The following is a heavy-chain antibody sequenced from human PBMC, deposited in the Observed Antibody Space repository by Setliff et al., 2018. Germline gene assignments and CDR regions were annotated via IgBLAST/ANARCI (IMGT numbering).Heavy chain of an antibody. J-gene: IGHJ5*02. Sequence: PSETLSLTCAVYGGSFSGHHWCWIRQPPWKGLEWIGEINHSGSANYNPSLKSRVTISLDTSKNQFSLKLSSVTAADTAVYYCAAVGIDAGGGWFDPWGHGIPVTVSS. CDR2: INHSGSA. D-gene: IGHD1-26*01. CDR3: AAVGIDAGGGWFDP. CDR1: GGSFSGHH. V-gene: IGHV4-34*01.